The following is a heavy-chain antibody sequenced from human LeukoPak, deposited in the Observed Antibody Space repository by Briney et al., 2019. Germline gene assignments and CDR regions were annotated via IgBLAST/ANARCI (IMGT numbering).Heavy chain of an antibody. J-gene: IGHJ6*02. Sequence: SVKDSCKTSGDIFSTHEINWAQLAPGQGLEWVGRIIPVFDIVNSAQRFQGRVTITADRSTRTAYMELTNLRSDDTAVYYCATAPGDGGYFYYGLDVWGPGTTVIVSS. CDR1: GDIFSTHE. V-gene: IGHV1-69*04. CDR3: ATAPGDGGYFYYGLDV. CDR2: IIPVFDIV. D-gene: IGHD3-22*01.